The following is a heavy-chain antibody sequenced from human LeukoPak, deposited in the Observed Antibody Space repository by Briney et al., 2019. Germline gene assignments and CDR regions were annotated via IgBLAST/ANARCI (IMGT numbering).Heavy chain of an antibody. J-gene: IGHJ4*02. Sequence: PGRSLRLSCAASGFTFDDYAMNWVRQAPGKGLEWVANIKEDGSEKYYVDSVKGRFTISRDSAKNALYLQMNSLRAEDTAVYYCARLGLGGYSYSLDYWGQGTLVTVSS. CDR3: ARLGLGGYSYSLDY. CDR2: IKEDGSEK. CDR1: GFTFDDYA. V-gene: IGHV3-7*01. D-gene: IGHD2-21*01.